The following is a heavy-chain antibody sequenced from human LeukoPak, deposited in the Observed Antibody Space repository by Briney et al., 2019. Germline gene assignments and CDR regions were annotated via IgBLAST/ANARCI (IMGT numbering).Heavy chain of an antibody. D-gene: IGHD5-12*01. CDR3: ARDDGGYSGYDRLDY. J-gene: IGHJ4*02. Sequence: GGSLRLSCAASGFTFSSYEMNWVRQAPGKGLEWVSYISSSGSTIYYADSVKGRFTISRDNAENSLYLQMNSLRAEDTAVYYCARDDGGYSGYDRLDYWGQGTLVAVSS. CDR2: ISSSGSTI. V-gene: IGHV3-48*03. CDR1: GFTFSSYE.